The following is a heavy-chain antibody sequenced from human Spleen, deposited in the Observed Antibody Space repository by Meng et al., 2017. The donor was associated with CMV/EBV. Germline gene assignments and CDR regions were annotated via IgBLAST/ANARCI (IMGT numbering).Heavy chain of an antibody. CDR2: IYYSGST. V-gene: IGHV4-59*01. D-gene: IGHD2-2*01. J-gene: IGHJ4*02. Sequence: GSLRLSCTVSGGSISSYYWSWIRQPPGKGLEWIGYIYYSGSTNYNPSLKSRVTISVDTSKNQFSLKLSSVTAADTAVYYCASSDIVLIPASLTFDYWGQGRLVTVSS. CDR1: GGSISSYY. CDR3: ASSDIVLIPASLTFDY.